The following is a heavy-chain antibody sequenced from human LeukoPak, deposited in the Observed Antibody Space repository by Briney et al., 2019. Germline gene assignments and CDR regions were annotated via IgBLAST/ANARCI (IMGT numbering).Heavy chain of an antibody. CDR3: AKDCGTSCYSWFDP. CDR2: ISGSGGST. V-gene: IGHV3-23*01. CDR1: GFTFGSYA. J-gene: IGHJ5*02. D-gene: IGHD2-2*02. Sequence: PGGSLRLSCAASGFTFGSYAMSWVRQAPGKGLGWVSAISGSGGSTYYADSVKGRFTISRDNSKNALYLQMNSLRAEDTAVYYCAKDCGTSCYSWFDPWGQGTLVTVSS.